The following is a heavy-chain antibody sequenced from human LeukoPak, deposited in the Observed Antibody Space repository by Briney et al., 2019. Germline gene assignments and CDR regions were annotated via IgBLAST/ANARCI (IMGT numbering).Heavy chain of an antibody. CDR3: ATLRAYDNGDYVRDY. J-gene: IGHJ4*02. Sequence: PGGSLRLSCAASGFTFDEYAMHWVRQAPGKGLEWVSGISWNSGNIAYADSVKGRFTISRDNGKKSLYLQMNSLRAEGTALYYCATLRAYDNGDYVRDYWGQGTLVTVSS. CDR2: ISWNSGNI. V-gene: IGHV3-9*01. D-gene: IGHD4-17*01. CDR1: GFTFDEYA.